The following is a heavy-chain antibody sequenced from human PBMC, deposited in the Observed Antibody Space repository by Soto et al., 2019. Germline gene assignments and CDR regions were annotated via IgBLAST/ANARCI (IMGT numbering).Heavy chain of an antibody. CDR1: GYTFTGYY. J-gene: IGHJ5*02. CDR2: INPNSGGT. CDR3: ARDPSSATTVTTSNNWFDP. Sequence: ASVKVSCKASGYTFTGYYMHWVRQAPGQGLEWMGWINPNSGGTNYAQKFQGWVTMTRDTSISTAYMELSRLRSDDTAVYYCARDPSSATTVTTSNNWFDPRGQGTLVTVSS. D-gene: IGHD4-17*01. V-gene: IGHV1-2*04.